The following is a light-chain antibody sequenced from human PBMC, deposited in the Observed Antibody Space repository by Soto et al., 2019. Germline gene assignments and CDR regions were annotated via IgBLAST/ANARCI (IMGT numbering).Light chain of an antibody. CDR3: AAWDDSLSGWV. CDR1: SSNVGHNS. J-gene: IGLJ3*02. Sequence: QSVLTQPPSVSAAPGQEVTISCSGSSSNVGHNSVSWYQQLPGTAPKLLIYTNNQRPSGVPARFSGSKSGTSASLAISGLQSEDEADYYCAAWDDSLSGWVFGGGTKVTVL. CDR2: TNN. V-gene: IGLV1-44*01.